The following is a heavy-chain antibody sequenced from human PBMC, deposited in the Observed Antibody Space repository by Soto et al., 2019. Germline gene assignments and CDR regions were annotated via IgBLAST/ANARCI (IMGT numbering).Heavy chain of an antibody. V-gene: IGHV4-4*02. CDR1: GASISSSNC. CDR3: ARPSPFSSGWRWFDP. Sequence: SETLSLTCAISGASISSSNCWNWVRQPPGKGLEWIGEIFQSGSTNYNPSFKSRVTISVDTSKNQFSLKLSSVTAADTAVYYCARPSPFSSGWRWFDPWGQGTLVTVSS. CDR2: IFQSGST. J-gene: IGHJ5*02. D-gene: IGHD6-19*01.